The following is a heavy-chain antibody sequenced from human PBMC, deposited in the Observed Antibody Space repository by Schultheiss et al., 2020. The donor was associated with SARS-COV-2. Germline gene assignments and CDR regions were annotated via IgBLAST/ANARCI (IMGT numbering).Heavy chain of an antibody. CDR2: IYYSGST. Sequence: LRLSCTVSGGSISSGDYYWSWIRQPPGKGLEWIGYIYYSGSTYYNPSLKSRVTISVDTSKNQFSLKLSSVTAADTAVYYCARDLPYYDFWSGYYTAFPRGMDVWGQGTTVTVSS. V-gene: IGHV4-30-4*01. J-gene: IGHJ6*02. CDR3: ARDLPYYDFWSGYYTAFPRGMDV. CDR1: GGSISSGDYY. D-gene: IGHD3-3*01.